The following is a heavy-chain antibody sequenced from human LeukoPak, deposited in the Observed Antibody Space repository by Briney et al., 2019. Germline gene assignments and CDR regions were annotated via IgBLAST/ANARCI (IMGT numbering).Heavy chain of an antibody. V-gene: IGHV1-69*04. CDR1: GGTFSSYA. Sequence: ASVKVSCKASGGTFSSYAISWVRQAPGQGLEWMGRIIPILGIANYAQKFQGRVTITADKSTSTAYMELSSLRSEDTAVYYCARARRGPPLDYYYYMDVWGKGTTVTVSS. CDR2: IIPILGIA. D-gene: IGHD1-14*01. CDR3: ARARRGPPLDYYYYMDV. J-gene: IGHJ6*03.